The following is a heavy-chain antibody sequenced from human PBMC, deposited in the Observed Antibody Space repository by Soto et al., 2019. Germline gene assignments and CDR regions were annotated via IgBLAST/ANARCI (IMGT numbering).Heavy chain of an antibody. D-gene: IGHD3-3*01. CDR1: GGSFKSGSYS. J-gene: IGHJ4*02. CDR3: ARDFAYFDS. CDR2: VYHTGRT. V-gene: IGHV4-61*01. Sequence: QVQLQESGPGLVKPSETLSLTCTVSGGSFKSGSYSWSWIRQPPGKGLEWIRYVYHTGRTSYNPSLKSRVSISMDTSKNQFSLNLDSVTAADTAVYFCARDFAYFDSWGQGTLVTGSS.